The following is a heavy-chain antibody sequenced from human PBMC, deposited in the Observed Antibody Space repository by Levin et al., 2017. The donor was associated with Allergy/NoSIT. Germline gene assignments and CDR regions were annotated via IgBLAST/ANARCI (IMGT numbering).Heavy chain of an antibody. J-gene: IGHJ6*02. D-gene: IGHD6-13*01. CDR2: IVVGSGNT. Sequence: ASVKVSCKASGFTFTSSAMQWVRQARGQRLEWIGWIVVGSGNTNYAQKFQERVTITRDMSTSTAYMELSSLRSEDTAVYYCAASGSLFSSSWYGGGGYYYYYYGMDVWGQGTTVTVSS. CDR1: GFTFTSSA. V-gene: IGHV1-58*02. CDR3: AASGSLFSSSWYGGGGYYYYYYGMDV.